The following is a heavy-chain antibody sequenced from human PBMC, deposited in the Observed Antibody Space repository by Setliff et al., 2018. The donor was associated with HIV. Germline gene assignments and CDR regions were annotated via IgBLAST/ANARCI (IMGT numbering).Heavy chain of an antibody. D-gene: IGHD3-10*01. V-gene: IGHV4-38-2*02. J-gene: IGHJ4*02. CDR2: VYHSGST. CDR1: GFSISTGHY. Sequence: KPSETLSLTCTVSGFSISTGHYWGWVRQSPGKGLEWIGSVYHSGSTYHAASLKSRVTISVDTSKNQFSLKLTSVTAADTAVYYCARQPPLSALQVWFGDYWGQGILVTVSS. CDR3: ARQPPLSALQVWFGDY.